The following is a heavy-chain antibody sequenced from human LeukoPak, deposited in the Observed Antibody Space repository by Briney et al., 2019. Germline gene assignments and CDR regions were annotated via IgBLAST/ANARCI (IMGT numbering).Heavy chain of an antibody. CDR2: ISAYNGNT. V-gene: IGHV1-18*01. CDR3: ARDDSPQLLWFGELLIGGPDY. J-gene: IGHJ4*02. D-gene: IGHD3-10*01. CDR1: GYTFTSYG. Sequence: ASVKVSCKASGYTFTSYGISWVRQAPGQGLEWKGWISAYNGNTNYAQKLQGRVTMTTDTSTSTAYMELRSLRSDDTAVYYCARDDSPQLLWFGELLIGGPDYWGQGTLVTVSS.